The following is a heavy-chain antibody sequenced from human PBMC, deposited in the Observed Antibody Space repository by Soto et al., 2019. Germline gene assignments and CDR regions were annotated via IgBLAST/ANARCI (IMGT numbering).Heavy chain of an antibody. D-gene: IGHD6-19*01. CDR1: GFIFSSYW. CDR2: INQDGREK. J-gene: IGHJ4*02. Sequence: VGSLRLSCAASGFIFSSYWMNWVRQAPGKGLEWVASINQDGREKYYVDSVKGRFTISRDNAKNSLYLQVNSLRAEDTAVYYCARDGEEAGLYFDYWGQGTLVTVSS. V-gene: IGHV3-7*01. CDR3: ARDGEEAGLYFDY.